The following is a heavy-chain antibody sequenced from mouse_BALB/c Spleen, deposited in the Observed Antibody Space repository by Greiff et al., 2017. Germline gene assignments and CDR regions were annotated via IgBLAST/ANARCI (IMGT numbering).Heavy chain of an antibody. CDR2: IDPANGNT. J-gene: IGHJ3*01. D-gene: IGHD4-1*02. CDR1: GFNIKDTY. V-gene: IGHV14-3*02. Sequence: ESGAELVKPGASVKLSCTASGFNIKDTYMHWVKQRPEQGLEWIGRIDPANGNTKYDPKFQGKATITADTSSNTAYLQLSSLTSEDTAVYYCARQLGQAYWGQGTLVTVSA. CDR3: ARQLGQAY.